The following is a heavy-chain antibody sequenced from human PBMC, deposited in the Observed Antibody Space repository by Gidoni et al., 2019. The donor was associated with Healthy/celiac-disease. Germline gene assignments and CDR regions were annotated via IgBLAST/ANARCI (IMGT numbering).Heavy chain of an antibody. V-gene: IGHV3-30*18. J-gene: IGHJ4*02. Sequence: QLQLVESAGGVVQPGRSLRRYCPASGFPFSRYGMHWVRQSPGKGLEWVAVISYDGSNKYYADSVKGRFTISRDNSKNTLYLQMNSLRAEDTAVYYCAKTPSYYYDSSGYYSWGQGTLVTVSS. CDR1: GFPFSRYG. D-gene: IGHD3-22*01. CDR3: AKTPSYYYDSSGYYS. CDR2: ISYDGSNK.